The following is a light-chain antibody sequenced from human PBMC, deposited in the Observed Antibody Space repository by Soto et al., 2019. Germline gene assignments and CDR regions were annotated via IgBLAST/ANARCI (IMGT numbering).Light chain of an antibody. CDR2: EVS. CDR1: SSDVGGFPY. V-gene: IGLV2-8*01. Sequence: QSVLTQAPSASGSPGQSVTISCTGTSSDVGGFPYVSWYQQHPGKAPKLIIYEVSRRPSGVPDRFSASKSGNTAFLTVSGLQAEDEADYYCISYAGRDNFVFGTGHKVTXL. CDR3: ISYAGRDNFV. J-gene: IGLJ1*01.